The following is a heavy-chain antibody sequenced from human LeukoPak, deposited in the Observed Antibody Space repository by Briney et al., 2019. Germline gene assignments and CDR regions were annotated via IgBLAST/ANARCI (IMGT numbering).Heavy chain of an antibody. CDR2: IKPDGSGK. V-gene: IGHV3-7*01. D-gene: IGHD2-2*01. J-gene: IGHJ4*02. CDR3: SSQPAVLDLDY. Sequence: PGGSLRLSCAASRFTFSNYWMTWVCQGPGKGLEWVANIKPDGSGKNYVDSVKGRFTISRDNAKNSLYLQMNSLRVEDTAVYYCSSQPAVLDLDYWSQGTLVTVSS. CDR1: RFTFSNYW.